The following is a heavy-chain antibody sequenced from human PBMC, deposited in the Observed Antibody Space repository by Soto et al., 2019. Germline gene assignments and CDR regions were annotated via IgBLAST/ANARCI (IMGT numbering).Heavy chain of an antibody. CDR2: VYYTGST. CDR3: ARANWYSEY. D-gene: IGHD7-27*01. J-gene: IGHJ4*02. CDR1: GGSINNHY. Sequence: QVHLQESGSGLVKPSETLSLTCSVSGGSINNHYWSWIRQPPGKGLEWIGYVYYTGSTNYNPSLKSRVTMSVDTSKNQFSLNLTSLTAADTAIYYCARANWYSEYWGQGTLVTVSS. V-gene: IGHV4-59*11.